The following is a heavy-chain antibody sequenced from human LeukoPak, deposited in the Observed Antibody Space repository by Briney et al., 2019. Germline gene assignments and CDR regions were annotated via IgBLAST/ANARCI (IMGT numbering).Heavy chain of an antibody. CDR2: ISYDGRDK. V-gene: IGHV3-30*04. J-gene: IGHJ5*02. CDR3: ARESLTWLQSRTSWFDP. CDR1: GFTFSSYA. D-gene: IGHD5-24*01. Sequence: GGSLRLSYAASGFTFSSYAMHWVRQAPGKGPEWVAGISYDGRDKYYGDSVKGRFTISRDNSKNTLYLQMNSLRAEDTAVYYCARESLTWLQSRTSWFDPWGQGTLVTVSS.